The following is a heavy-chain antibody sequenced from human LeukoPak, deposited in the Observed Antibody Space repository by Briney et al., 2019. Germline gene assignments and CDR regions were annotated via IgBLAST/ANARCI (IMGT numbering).Heavy chain of an antibody. Sequence: SVKVSCKASGGTFSSYAISWVRQAPGQGLEWMGGIIPIFGTANYAQKFQGRVTMTRDMSTTTDYMELSSLRSEDTAVYYCARDNSVGDIAWWFDPWGQGTLVTVSS. J-gene: IGHJ5*02. CDR2: IIPIFGTA. D-gene: IGHD3-16*02. V-gene: IGHV1-69*05. CDR3: ARDNSVGDIAWWFDP. CDR1: GGTFSSYA.